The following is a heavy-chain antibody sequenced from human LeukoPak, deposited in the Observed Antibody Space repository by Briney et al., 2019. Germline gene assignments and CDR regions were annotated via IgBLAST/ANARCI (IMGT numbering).Heavy chain of an antibody. CDR3: ARARWTSTVTTYYLDY. V-gene: IGHV1-3*01. J-gene: IGHJ4*02. D-gene: IGHD4-17*01. CDR1: GYIFSDYA. CDR2: INAGNGKT. Sequence: ASVTVSCKASGYIFSDYAIQWVRQAPGQGLEGMGWINAGNGKTKYSQKFQGRVTITRDTSASTAYMELSGLRSEDTAVYYCARARWTSTVTTYYLDYWGQGTLVTVSS.